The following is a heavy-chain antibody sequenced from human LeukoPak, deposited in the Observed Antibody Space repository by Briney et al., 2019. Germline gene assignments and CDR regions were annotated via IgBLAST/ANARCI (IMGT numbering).Heavy chain of an antibody. V-gene: IGHV3-30*03. CDR1: GFIFSTYG. CDR2: IAYDGSHK. CDR3: ARDSGSAYYGVDF. J-gene: IGHJ4*02. D-gene: IGHD3-3*01. Sequence: GGSLRLSCAASGFIFSTYGLHWVRQAPGKGLESVAVIAYDGSHKYYADSVKGRITISRDNSKNTLYLQMNSLRAEDTAVYYCARDSGSAYYGVDFWGQGTLVTVSS.